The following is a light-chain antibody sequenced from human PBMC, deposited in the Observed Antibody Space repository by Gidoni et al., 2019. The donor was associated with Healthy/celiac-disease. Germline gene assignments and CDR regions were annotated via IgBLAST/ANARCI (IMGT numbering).Light chain of an antibody. CDR1: QGVSSY. J-gene: IGKJ4*01. CDR2: DAS. CDR3: QQRSNWPL. Sequence: EIVLTQSPATLSLSPGERATLSCRAIQGVSSYLAWYQQKPGQAPRLLIYDASTRATGIPARFSGSGPGTDFTLTISSLEPEDFAVYYCQQRSNWPLFGGGTKVEIK. V-gene: IGKV3D-11*01.